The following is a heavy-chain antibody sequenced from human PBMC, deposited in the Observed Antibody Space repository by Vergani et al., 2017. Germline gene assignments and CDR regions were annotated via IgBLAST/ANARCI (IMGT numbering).Heavy chain of an antibody. CDR3: SKLWSGYSDLDY. J-gene: IGHJ4*02. D-gene: IGHD3-3*01. V-gene: IGHV3-23*04. CDR2: SSGSGCSK. Sequence: VQLVESGGGLVQPGGFLRLSWAASGFTFSNHPMSWVRQAPGKGLEWVSNSSGSGCSKYYADSVKGRLTIPRDNSKNTLYLQMNSRRAEDTAVYYCSKLWSGYSDLDYWGQGTLLTVSS. CDR1: GFTFSNHP.